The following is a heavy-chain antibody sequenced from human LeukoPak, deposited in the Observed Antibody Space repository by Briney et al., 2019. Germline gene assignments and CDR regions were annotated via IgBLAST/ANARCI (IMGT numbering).Heavy chain of an antibody. Sequence: ASVKVSCMDSAYRSSNYGIIWERSAPGQGLECMGWISAYNGDTNYAQNFQGRLTMTTDTSTNTAYMELRSLRSDDTAVYYCARVGAPDSENGGLKLFFDYWGQGTLVTVSS. J-gene: IGHJ4*02. D-gene: IGHD4-23*01. CDR1: AYRSSNYG. CDR3: ARVGAPDSENGGLKLFFDY. CDR2: ISAYNGDT. V-gene: IGHV1-18*01.